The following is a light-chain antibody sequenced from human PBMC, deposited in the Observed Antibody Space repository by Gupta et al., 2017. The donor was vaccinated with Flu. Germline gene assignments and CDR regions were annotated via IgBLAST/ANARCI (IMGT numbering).Light chain of an antibody. CDR1: QRCSSSY. CDR2: GEA. CDR3: KQYFSSPPLT. V-gene: IGKV3-20*01. Sequence: EIVFTQSSGTLSLSPGERATLSCRASQRCSSSYLAWYQQNHGQAPRPLIYGEATRANGITDSLSGSGAGTEVNIPISRLEHEDFAVYYCKQYFSSPPLTFGGGTKVEIK. J-gene: IGKJ4*01.